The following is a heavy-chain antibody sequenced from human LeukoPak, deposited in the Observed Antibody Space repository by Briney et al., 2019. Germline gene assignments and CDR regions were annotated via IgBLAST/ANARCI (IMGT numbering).Heavy chain of an antibody. V-gene: IGHV4-4*02. Sequence: SETLSLTCAVSGGSISSSNWWSWVRQPPGKGLEWIGEIYHSGSTNYNPSLKSRVTISVDTSKNQFSLKLSSVTAADTAVYYCARGYLSSPFTMVRGVTNWFDPWGQGTLVTVSS. CDR1: GGSISSSNW. CDR2: IYHSGST. J-gene: IGHJ5*02. CDR3: ARGYLSSPFTMVRGVTNWFDP. D-gene: IGHD3-10*01.